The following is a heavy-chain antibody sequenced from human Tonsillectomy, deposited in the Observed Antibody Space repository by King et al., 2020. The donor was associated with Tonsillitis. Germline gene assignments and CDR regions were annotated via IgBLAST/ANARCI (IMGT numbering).Heavy chain of an antibody. J-gene: IGHJ3*02. V-gene: IGHV4-61*02. CDR3: ARDQPITIFGVVIVISGDFDI. Sequence: QLQELGPGLVKPSQTLSLTCTVSGGSISSGSYYWSWIRQPAGKGLEWIGRIYTSGSTNYNPSLKSRVTMSVDTSKNQFSLKLSSVTAADPAVYYCARDQPITIFGVVIVISGDFDIWGQGTMVTVSS. D-gene: IGHD3-3*01. CDR2: IYTSGST. CDR1: GGSISSGSYY.